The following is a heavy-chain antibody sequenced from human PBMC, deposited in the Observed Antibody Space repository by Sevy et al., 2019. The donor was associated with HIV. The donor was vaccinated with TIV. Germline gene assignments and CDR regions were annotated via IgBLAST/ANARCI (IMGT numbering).Heavy chain of an antibody. CDR3: VQADSHGSGVAADY. Sequence: GGSLRLSCAASGFSFSIYAMTWVRQAPGKGLEWVSSIRNSGGGTNYAYSVKGLFTISRDNSRNTRYLQMNSLRADDTAVYYCVQADSHGSGVAADYWGQGTLVTVSS. CDR2: IRNSGGGT. CDR1: GFSFSIYA. D-gene: IGHD3-10*01. V-gene: IGHV3-23*01. J-gene: IGHJ4*02.